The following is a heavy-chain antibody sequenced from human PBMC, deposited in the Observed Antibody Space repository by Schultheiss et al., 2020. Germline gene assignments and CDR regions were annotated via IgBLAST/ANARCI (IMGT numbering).Heavy chain of an antibody. Sequence: GGSLRLSCAAAGVNVRDYSMSWIRQTPGKGLEWVSYISSSGSIRYYADSVRGRFTISRDNAKNSLFLQMNSLRAEDTAVYYCARPGGLYFVLLSGLGGHGGMDVLGQCPPVPFSS. J-gene: IGHJ6*02. V-gene: IGHV3-11*04. CDR2: ISSSGSIR. CDR3: ARPGGLYFVLLSGLGGHGGMDV. CDR1: GVNVRDYS. D-gene: IGHD3-3*01.